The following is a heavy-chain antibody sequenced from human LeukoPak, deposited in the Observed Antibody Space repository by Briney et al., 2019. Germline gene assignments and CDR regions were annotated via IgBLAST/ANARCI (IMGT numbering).Heavy chain of an antibody. Sequence: PGGSLRLSCAASGFIFSSYGMHWVRQAPGKGLQWVGFIRSKAYGGTTEYAASVKGRFTISRDDSKSIAYLQMNSLKTEDTAVYYCTRDRSPMDGDTAMVDLNYYYYMDVWGKGTTVTVSS. V-gene: IGHV3-49*04. CDR2: IRSKAYGGTT. CDR1: GFIFSSYG. D-gene: IGHD5-18*01. J-gene: IGHJ6*03. CDR3: TRDRSPMDGDTAMVDLNYYYYMDV.